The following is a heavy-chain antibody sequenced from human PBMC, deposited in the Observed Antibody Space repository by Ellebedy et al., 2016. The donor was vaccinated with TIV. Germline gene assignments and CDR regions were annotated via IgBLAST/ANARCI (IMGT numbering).Heavy chain of an antibody. CDR2: IYYSGRT. Sequence: SETLSLTCRVSGASIDSGGYYWNWIRHHPGKGLEWIGYIYYSGRTEYNPSLKSRVSMSVDPSKTQFSLRLTSVTAADTAVYFCARGANDYGIDAFDIWGHGTMVTVSA. V-gene: IGHV4-31*03. D-gene: IGHD4-17*01. CDR3: ARGANDYGIDAFDI. CDR1: GASIDSGGYY. J-gene: IGHJ3*02.